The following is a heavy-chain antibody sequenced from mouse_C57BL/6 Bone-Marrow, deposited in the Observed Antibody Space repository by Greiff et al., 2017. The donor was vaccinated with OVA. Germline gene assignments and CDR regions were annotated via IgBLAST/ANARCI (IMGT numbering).Heavy chain of an antibody. V-gene: IGHV3-6*01. CDR2: ISYDGSN. Sequence: VQLKESGPGLVKPSQSLSLTCSVTGYSITSGYYWNWIRQFPGNKLEWMGYISYDGSNNYNPSLKNRISITRDTSKNQFFLKLNSVTTEDTATYYCARGGYYYGSSYGYWGQGTTLTVSS. J-gene: IGHJ2*01. D-gene: IGHD1-1*01. CDR3: ARGGYYYGSSYGY. CDR1: GYSITSGYY.